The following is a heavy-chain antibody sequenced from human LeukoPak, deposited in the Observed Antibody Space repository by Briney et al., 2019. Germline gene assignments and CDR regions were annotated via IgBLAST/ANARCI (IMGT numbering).Heavy chain of an antibody. J-gene: IGHJ6*02. V-gene: IGHV3-30*18. CDR1: GFTFSIFG. CDR3: AKVSTALVYYYFGMDV. CDR2: ISYDGSKI. Sequence: PGRSLRLSCAASGFTFSIFGMHWVRQAPGKGPEWVATISYDGSKIYYEDSVKGRFTISRDNSKNMFHLQMNSLRPEDTAIYYCAKVSTALVYYYFGMDVWGQGPTVTVSS. D-gene: IGHD5-18*01.